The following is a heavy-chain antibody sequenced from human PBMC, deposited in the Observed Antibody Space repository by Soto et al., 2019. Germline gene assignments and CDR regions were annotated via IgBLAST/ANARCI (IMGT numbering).Heavy chain of an antibody. Sequence: QVQLVESGGSVVQPGRSLRLSCAASGFTFSSYAMNWVSQAPGKGLEWVAVISYDGSNKYYADSVKGRFTISRDKSKNTLYLHMNSLRAEDTAVYYCARGGFDLWGRGTLVTVSS. V-gene: IGHV3-30-3*01. J-gene: IGHJ2*01. CDR1: GFTFSSYA. CDR3: ARGGFDL. CDR2: ISYDGSNK.